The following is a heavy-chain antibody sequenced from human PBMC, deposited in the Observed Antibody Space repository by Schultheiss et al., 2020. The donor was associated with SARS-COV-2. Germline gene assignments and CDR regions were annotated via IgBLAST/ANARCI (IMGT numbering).Heavy chain of an antibody. CDR2: INHSGST. CDR1: GGSFSGYY. Sequence: LRLSCAVYGGSFSGYYWSWIRQPPGKGLEWIGEINHSGSTNYNPSLKSRVTISVDTSKNQFSLKLSSVTAADTAVYYCARVGYYYDSSGYYPYYFDYWGQGTLVTVSS. CDR3: ARVGYYYDSSGYYPYYFDY. V-gene: IGHV4-34*09. J-gene: IGHJ4*02. D-gene: IGHD3-22*01.